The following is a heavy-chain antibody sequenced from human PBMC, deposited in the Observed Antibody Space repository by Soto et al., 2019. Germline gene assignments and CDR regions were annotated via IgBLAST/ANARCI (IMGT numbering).Heavy chain of an antibody. J-gene: IGHJ4*02. D-gene: IGHD5-12*01. CDR1: GGTFSSYA. CDR3: ARGRDGYNGYDY. CDR2: IIPIFGTA. V-gene: IGHV1-69*01. Sequence: QVQLVQSGAEVKKPGSSVKVSCKASGGTFSSYAISWVRQAPGQGLEWMGGIIPIFGTANYAQKFQGKVTITATESTRTAYMELSSLRSEDTAVYYCARGRDGYNGYDYWGQGTLVTVSS.